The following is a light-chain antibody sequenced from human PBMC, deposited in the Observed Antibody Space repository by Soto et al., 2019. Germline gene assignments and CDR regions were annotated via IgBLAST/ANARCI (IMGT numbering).Light chain of an antibody. CDR2: DAS. CDR1: QSVASSH. Sequence: DIVLTQSPATLSLSPGESAPLSCRASQSVASSHLAWYRQKPGQTPRLLIYDASSRATGIPDRISGSGSGTDFTLTISRLEPEDFAVYYCQQFSSYPLTFGGGTKVDIK. CDR3: QQFSSYPLT. V-gene: IGKV3-20*01. J-gene: IGKJ4*01.